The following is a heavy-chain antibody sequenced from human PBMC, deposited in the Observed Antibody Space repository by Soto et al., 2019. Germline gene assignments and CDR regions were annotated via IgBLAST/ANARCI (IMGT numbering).Heavy chain of an antibody. J-gene: IGHJ4*02. CDR2: ISAYNGNK. CDR3: ARTGGGMAARPLEY. CDR1: GYMFTTYG. Sequence: QVQLVQSGGEVKKPGASVEVSCRTSGYMFTTYGMSWVRQAPGQGLEWMAWISAYNGNKKYAQKFQCRVTMTTDTSTSTVSMELRNLTSDDTGTYFCARTGGGMAARPLEYWGQGPLVTVSS. V-gene: IGHV1-18*04. D-gene: IGHD6-6*01.